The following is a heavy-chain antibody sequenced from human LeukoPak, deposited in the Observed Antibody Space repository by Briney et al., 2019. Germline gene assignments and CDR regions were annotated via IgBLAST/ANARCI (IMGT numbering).Heavy chain of an antibody. CDR1: GYTFTGYY. CDR3: ARALLYASGKFIALNY. D-gene: IGHD3-10*01. J-gene: IGHJ4*02. Sequence: ASVKVSCKASGYTFTGYYMHWVRQAPGQGLEWMGWINPNSGGTNYAQKFQGRVTMTRDTSISTAYMELSRLRSDDTAVYYCARALLYASGKFIALNYWGQGTLVIVSS. CDR2: INPNSGGT. V-gene: IGHV1-2*02.